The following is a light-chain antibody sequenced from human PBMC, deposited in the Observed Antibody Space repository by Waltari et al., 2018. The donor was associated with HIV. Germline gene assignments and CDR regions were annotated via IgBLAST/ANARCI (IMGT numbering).Light chain of an antibody. CDR3: QQANSFPPSLT. CDR2: AVS. Sequence: DIQMTQSPSSVSESVGDRVTITCRASQGISSWIAWDQQKPGKAPNHVIYAVSNLQSGVPARFSGSGSGTDFTLTISSLQPEDFATYYCQQANSFPPSLTFGGGTKVEIK. V-gene: IGKV1-12*01. J-gene: IGKJ4*01. CDR1: QGISSW.